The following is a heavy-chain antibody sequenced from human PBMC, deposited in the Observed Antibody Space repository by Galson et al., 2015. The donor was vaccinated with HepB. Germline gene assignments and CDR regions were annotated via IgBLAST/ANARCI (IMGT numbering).Heavy chain of an antibody. CDR3: AKDGIMVANNPYHFHY. D-gene: IGHD2-15*01. V-gene: IGHV3-23*01. CDR2: ITSRGGNS. CDR1: GFSSTRYA. J-gene: IGHJ4*02. Sequence: SLRLSCAASGFSSTRYAMTWVRQAPGKGLEWVSSITSRGGNSYYTDSVKGRFTVSRDNSKNTLLLQLNSLRAEDTAMYFCAKDGIMVANNPYHFHYWGQGTLVTVSS.